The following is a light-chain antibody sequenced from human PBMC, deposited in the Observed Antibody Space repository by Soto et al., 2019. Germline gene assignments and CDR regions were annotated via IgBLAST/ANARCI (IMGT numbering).Light chain of an antibody. J-gene: IGKJ1*01. CDR2: GAS. V-gene: IGKV1-27*01. CDR3: QKYDTAPWT. CDR1: QGINNF. Sequence: DIQMTQSPSSLSASVGDSVTITCRASQGINNFLAWYQQKPGKVPKLLIYGASTLQSGVPSRFSGSGSGTDFTLTITSLQPEDFATYYCQKYDTAPWTFGQGTKVEFK.